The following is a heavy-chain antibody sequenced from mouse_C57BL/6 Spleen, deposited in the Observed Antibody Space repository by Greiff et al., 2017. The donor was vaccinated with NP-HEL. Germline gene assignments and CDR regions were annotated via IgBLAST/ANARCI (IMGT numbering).Heavy chain of an antibody. J-gene: IGHJ2*01. Sequence: EVQLQQSVAELVRPGASVKLSCTASGFNIKNTYMHWVKQRPEQGLEWIGRIDPANGNTKYAPKFQGKATITADTSSNTAYLQLSSLTSEDTAIYYGAISGMGYYGSSLYFDYWGQGTTLTVSS. CDR1: GFNIKNTY. CDR2: IDPANGNT. CDR3: AISGMGYYGSSLYFDY. V-gene: IGHV14-3*01. D-gene: IGHD1-1*01.